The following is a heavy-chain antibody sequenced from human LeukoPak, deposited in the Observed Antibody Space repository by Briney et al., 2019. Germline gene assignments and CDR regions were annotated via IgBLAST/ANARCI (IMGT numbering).Heavy chain of an antibody. J-gene: IGHJ4*02. Sequence: SETLSLTCTVSGGSIGSYYWSWIRQPPGKGLEWIGYIFYTGSTNYNPSLKSRVTISIDTSKYQFSLKVSSVTAADTAVYYCASGYSGYEIDFWGQGTLVTVSS. D-gene: IGHD5-12*01. V-gene: IGHV4-59*01. CDR3: ASGYSGYEIDF. CDR2: IFYTGST. CDR1: GGSIGSYY.